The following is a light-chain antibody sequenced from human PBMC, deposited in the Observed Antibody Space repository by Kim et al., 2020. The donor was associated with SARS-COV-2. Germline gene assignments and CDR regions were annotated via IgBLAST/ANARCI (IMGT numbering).Light chain of an antibody. Sequence: DIQMTQSPSSLSASVGDRVTITCRTTQSISSHLNWYQQKPGKAPKLLIYKASSLESGVPSRFSGSGSGTEFTLTISSLQPDDFATYYCQQYNSFLAFGQGTKVDIK. CDR3: QQYNSFLA. J-gene: IGKJ1*01. V-gene: IGKV1-5*03. CDR1: QSISSH. CDR2: KAS.